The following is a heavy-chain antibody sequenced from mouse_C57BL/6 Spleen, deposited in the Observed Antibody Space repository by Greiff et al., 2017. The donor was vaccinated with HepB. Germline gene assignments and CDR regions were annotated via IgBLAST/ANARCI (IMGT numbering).Heavy chain of an antibody. CDR3: VREGVYCGNYVGLDY. Sequence: EVQLVESGGGLVKPGGSLKLSCAASGFTFSSYAMSWVRQTPEKRLEWVATISDGGSYTYYPDNVKGRFTISRDNAKNNLYLQMSHLKSEDTAMYYCVREGVYCGNYVGLDYWGQGTTVTVSS. V-gene: IGHV5-4*01. CDR2: ISDGGSYT. D-gene: IGHD2-1*01. J-gene: IGHJ2*01. CDR1: GFTFSSYA.